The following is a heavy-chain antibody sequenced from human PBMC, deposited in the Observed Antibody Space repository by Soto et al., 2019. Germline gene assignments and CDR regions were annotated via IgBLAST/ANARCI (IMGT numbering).Heavy chain of an antibody. CDR2: IYYSGRT. V-gene: IGHV4-61*01. D-gene: IGHD2-15*01. Sequence: QVQLQESGPGLVKPSETLSLTCTVSGGSVSSGSYYWSWIRQPPGKGLEWIGNIYYSGRTTYNPSFKNRVPIYVDTSKNQCSLNMTSVTAADTAVYYCARDRGRVANSDHGGQGALVTVSS. CDR3: ARDRGRVANSDH. J-gene: IGHJ4*02. CDR1: GGSVSSGSYY.